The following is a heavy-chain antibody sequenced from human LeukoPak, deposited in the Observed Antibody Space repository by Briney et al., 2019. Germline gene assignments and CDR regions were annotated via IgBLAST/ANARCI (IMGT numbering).Heavy chain of an antibody. CDR2: ISSSGSTI. Sequence: GGSLRLSCAASGFTFRSYEMNWVRQAPGKGPEWVSYISSSGSTIYYADSVKGRFTISRDNAKNSLFLQMDSLRAEDTAVYYCARDTSGYGVFDYWGQGTLVTVSS. V-gene: IGHV3-48*03. J-gene: IGHJ4*02. D-gene: IGHD3-9*01. CDR3: ARDTSGYGVFDY. CDR1: GFTFRSYE.